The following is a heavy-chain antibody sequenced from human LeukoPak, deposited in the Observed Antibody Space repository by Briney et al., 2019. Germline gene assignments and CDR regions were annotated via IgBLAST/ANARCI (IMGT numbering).Heavy chain of an antibody. CDR2: INHSGST. Sequence: SETLSLTCAVYGGSFSGYYWSWIRQPPGKGLEWIGEINHSGSTNYNPSLKSRVTISVDTSKNQFSLKLSSVTAADTAVYYCARGGRGITMVRGLNWFDPWGQGTLVTVSS. CDR3: ARGGRGITMVRGLNWFDP. J-gene: IGHJ5*02. CDR1: GGSFSGYY. V-gene: IGHV4-34*01. D-gene: IGHD3-10*01.